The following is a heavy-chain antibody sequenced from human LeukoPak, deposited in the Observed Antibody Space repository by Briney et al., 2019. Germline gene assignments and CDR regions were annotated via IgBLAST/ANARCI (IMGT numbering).Heavy chain of an antibody. D-gene: IGHD3-22*01. V-gene: IGHV1-2*02. CDR2: INSNSGAT. Sequence: GASVNVSCKASVYTFTSYYMNWVRQAPGQGLEWMGWINSNSGATNYAQNFQGRVTMTRDTSITTAYMELSDLTSDDTAMYYCASGGHYFDTSGYRFDSWGQGTLVTVSS. CDR1: VYTFTSYY. CDR3: ASGGHYFDTSGYRFDS. J-gene: IGHJ4*02.